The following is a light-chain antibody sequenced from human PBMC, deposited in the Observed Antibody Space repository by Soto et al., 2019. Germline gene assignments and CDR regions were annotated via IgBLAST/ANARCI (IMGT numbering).Light chain of an antibody. Sequence: EIVMSQSPATLSVSPGEKVTLSCRASQNIYNNLAWYQQKPGQVPRLLIYFASTRATGIPARFSGSGSATEFTLTISTLQSEDFPVYYCQQYSDWPLTFGGGTKV. J-gene: IGKJ4*01. CDR1: QNIYNN. CDR2: FAS. V-gene: IGKV3-15*01. CDR3: QQYSDWPLT.